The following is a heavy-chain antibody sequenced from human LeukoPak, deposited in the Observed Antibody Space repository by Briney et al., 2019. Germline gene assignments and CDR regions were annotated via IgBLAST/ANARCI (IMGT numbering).Heavy chain of an antibody. V-gene: IGHV3-74*03. CDR3: ARAKYSSRWSLDY. Sequence: GGSLRLSCATSGFTFNIYWMQWVRQVPGKGLVWVSRIDSNGGGATYADSVKGRFTTSRDNGNNTMYLQMNSLRAEDTAIYYCARAKYSSRWSLDYWGQGALVTVSS. D-gene: IGHD6-13*01. CDR1: GFTFNIYW. CDR2: IDSNGGGA. J-gene: IGHJ4*02.